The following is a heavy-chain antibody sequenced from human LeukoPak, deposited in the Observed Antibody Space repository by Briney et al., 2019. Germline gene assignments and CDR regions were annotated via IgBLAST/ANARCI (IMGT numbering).Heavy chain of an antibody. V-gene: IGHV1-2*02. Sequence: ASVKVSCKATGYTFTDYYMHWVRQAPGQGLEWMGWINPNSGGTNYAQKFYARVTMTRDTSISTAYMELSRLRSDDTAVFYCARSPDILTGENFDYWGQGTLVTVSS. CDR3: ARSPDILTGENFDY. D-gene: IGHD3-9*01. CDR2: INPNSGGT. CDR1: GYTFTDYY. J-gene: IGHJ4*02.